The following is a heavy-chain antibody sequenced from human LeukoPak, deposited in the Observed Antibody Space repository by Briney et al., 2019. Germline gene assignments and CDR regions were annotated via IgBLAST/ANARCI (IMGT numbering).Heavy chain of an antibody. CDR2: ISGSGPST. CDR1: GFIFNNYG. Sequence: GGSLRLSCAASGFIFNNYGMSWVRQAPGKGLEWFSSISGSGPSTAYADSVKGRFTISRDKSKNTLYLQMNSLKVEDTAVYYCARLPTFYFDSSHYHYDYWGRGTQVTVSS. J-gene: IGHJ4*02. CDR3: ARLPTFYFDSSHYHYDY. V-gene: IGHV3-23*01. D-gene: IGHD3-22*01.